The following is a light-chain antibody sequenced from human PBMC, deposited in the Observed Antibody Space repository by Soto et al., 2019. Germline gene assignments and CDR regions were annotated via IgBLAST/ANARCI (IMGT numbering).Light chain of an antibody. Sequence: EIVLTQSPGTLSLSPGERATLSCRASQSVSRSYLAWYQQKPGQAPRLLIYGASSRATGFPDRFSGSGSGTDFTLTISGLEPEDSAVYYCQQYGSSSEITFGQGTRLEIK. V-gene: IGKV3-20*01. CDR1: QSVSRSY. J-gene: IGKJ5*01. CDR2: GAS. CDR3: QQYGSSSEIT.